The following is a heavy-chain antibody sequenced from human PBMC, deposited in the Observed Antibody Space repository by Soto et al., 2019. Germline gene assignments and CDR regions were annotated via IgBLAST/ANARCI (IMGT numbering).Heavy chain of an antibody. V-gene: IGHV4-38-2*02. CDR1: GYSISSGYY. D-gene: IGHD6-19*01. CDR3: ARDASSSSFDY. J-gene: IGHJ4*02. CDR2: IYHSGST. Sequence: SETLSLTCAVSGYSISSGYYWGWIRQPPGKGLEWIGSIYHSGSTYYNPSLKSRVTISVDTSKTQFSLKLGSVTAADTAVYYCARDASSSSFDYWGQGTLVTVSS.